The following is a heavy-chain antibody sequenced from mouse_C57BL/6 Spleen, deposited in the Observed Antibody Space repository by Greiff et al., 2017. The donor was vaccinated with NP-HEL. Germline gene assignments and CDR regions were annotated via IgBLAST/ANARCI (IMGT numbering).Heavy chain of an antibody. Sequence: EVQRVESGGGLVKPGGSLKLSCAASGFTFSSYAMSWVRQTPEKRLEWVATISDGGSYTYYPDNVKGRFTISRDNAKNNLYLQMSHLKSEDTAMYYCARDQHGSSDWYFDVWGTGTTVTVSS. CDR2: ISDGGSYT. D-gene: IGHD1-1*01. CDR3: ARDQHGSSDWYFDV. V-gene: IGHV5-4*01. CDR1: GFTFSSYA. J-gene: IGHJ1*03.